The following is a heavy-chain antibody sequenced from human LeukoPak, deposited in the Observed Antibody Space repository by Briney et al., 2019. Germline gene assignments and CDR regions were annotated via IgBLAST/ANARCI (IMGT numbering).Heavy chain of an antibody. V-gene: IGHV4-59*11. CDR1: GGSISSHS. J-gene: IGHJ6*02. CDR3: ARVMRGGFYYYGMDV. Sequence: SETLSLTCTVSGGSISSHSWSWIRQPPGKGLEWIGDIHNGGSSNYNPSHKSRVPMSVHTSKNQFSLKLSSVTAADTAVYYCARVMRGGFYYYGMDVWGQGTTVTVSS. CDR2: IHNGGSS. D-gene: IGHD3-16*01.